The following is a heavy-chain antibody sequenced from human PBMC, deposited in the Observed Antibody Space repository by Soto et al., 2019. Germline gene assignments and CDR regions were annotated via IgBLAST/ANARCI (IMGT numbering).Heavy chain of an antibody. CDR1: GYTFTGYY. CDR3: AIPYYYEPAPGNRDY. Sequence: GASVKVSCKASGYTFTGYYMHWVRQAPGQGLEWMGWINPNSGGTNYAQKFQGRVTMTRDTSISTAYMELSRLRSDDTAVYYCAIPYYYEPAPGNRDYWGQGTLVTVSS. J-gene: IGHJ4*02. D-gene: IGHD3-22*01. V-gene: IGHV1-2*02. CDR2: INPNSGGT.